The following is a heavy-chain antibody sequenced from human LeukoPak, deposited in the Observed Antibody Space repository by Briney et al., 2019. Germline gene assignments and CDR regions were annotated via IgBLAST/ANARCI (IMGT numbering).Heavy chain of an antibody. CDR2: IKQDGSEK. V-gene: IGHV3-7*01. Sequence: GGSLRLSCAASGLTFSTYWMTWVRQAPGKGLEWVANIKQDGSEKNYVDSVKGRFTISRDNAKNSLYLQMNSLRVEDTAVYYCAGGIAMVRGGDVWGKGTTDTLSS. CDR3: AGGIAMVRGGDV. CDR1: GLTFSTYW. J-gene: IGHJ6*03. D-gene: IGHD3-10*01.